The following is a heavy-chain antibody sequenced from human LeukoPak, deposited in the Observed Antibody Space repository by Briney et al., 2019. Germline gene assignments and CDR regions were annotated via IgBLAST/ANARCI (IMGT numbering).Heavy chain of an antibody. CDR1: GGSISSYY. CDR2: IYTSGST. Sequence: SETLSLTCTVSGGSISSYYWSWIRQPAGKGLEWIGRIYTSGSTNYNPSLKSRVTMSVDTSKNQFSLKLSSVTAADTAVYYCAREAPAGFIVVVPAASKYAFDIWGQGTMVTVSS. CDR3: AREAPAGFIVVVPAASKYAFDI. V-gene: IGHV4-4*07. J-gene: IGHJ3*02. D-gene: IGHD2-2*01.